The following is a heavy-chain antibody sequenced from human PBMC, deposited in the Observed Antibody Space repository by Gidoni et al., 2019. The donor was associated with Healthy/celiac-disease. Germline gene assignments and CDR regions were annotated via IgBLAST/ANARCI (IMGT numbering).Heavy chain of an antibody. CDR3: ARHPWNDGVDFDY. D-gene: IGHD1-1*01. CDR1: GYSFTSYW. CDR2: ISPGDPDT. J-gene: IGHJ4*02. V-gene: IGHV5-51*01. Sequence: VQLLQSGAELKKPGESLKISCKGSGYSFTSYWIGWVRQLPGKGVGWMGIISPGDPDTRYSPSFQGQVTISADKSISTAYRQWSSLKASDTAMYYCARHPWNDGVDFDYWGQGTLVTVSS.